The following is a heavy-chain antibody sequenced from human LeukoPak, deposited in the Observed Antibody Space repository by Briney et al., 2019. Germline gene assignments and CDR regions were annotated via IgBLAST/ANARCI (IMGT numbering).Heavy chain of an antibody. V-gene: IGHV4-61*01. J-gene: IGHJ4*02. CDR3: ARANYGSGSYPPDF. CDR2: IYYSGST. Sequence: SETLSLTCTVSGGSVYSGSYYWSWIRQPPGKGLEWIGCIYYSGSTNYNPSLKSRVTISVDTSKNLFSLKLSSVTAADTAVYYCARANYGSGSYPPDFWGQGTLVTVSS. D-gene: IGHD3-10*01. CDR1: GGSVYSGSYY.